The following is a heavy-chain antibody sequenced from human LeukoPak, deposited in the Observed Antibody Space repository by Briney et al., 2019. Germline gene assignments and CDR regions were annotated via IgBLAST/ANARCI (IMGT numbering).Heavy chain of an antibody. V-gene: IGHV3-23*01. J-gene: IGHJ4*02. Sequence: GGSLRLSCAASGFTFSSYAMSWVRQAPGKGLEWVSGIIGSGGDTYHSDSVKGRFSISRDHSKNTPYMQMNRLIAARTAVYYFAKHRDIYGSGTYYDFLGQGALVTVSS. CDR3: AKHRDIYGSGTYYDF. CDR1: GFTFSSYA. CDR2: IIGSGGDT. D-gene: IGHD3-10*01.